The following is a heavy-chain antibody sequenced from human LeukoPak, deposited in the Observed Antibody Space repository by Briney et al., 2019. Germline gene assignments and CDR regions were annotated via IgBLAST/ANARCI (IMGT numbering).Heavy chain of an antibody. CDR2: INQDGTEK. V-gene: IGHV3-7*01. Sequence: GGSLRLSCEASGFNYSDYYVTWVRQAPGKGLEWVANINQDGTEKNYVDSVKGRFTISRDNAKKSLFLQMNNLRADDTAMYYCAKEGGGDTATDYWGQGLLVPVSS. J-gene: IGHJ4*02. CDR1: GFNYSDYY. CDR3: AKEGGGDTATDY. D-gene: IGHD5-18*01.